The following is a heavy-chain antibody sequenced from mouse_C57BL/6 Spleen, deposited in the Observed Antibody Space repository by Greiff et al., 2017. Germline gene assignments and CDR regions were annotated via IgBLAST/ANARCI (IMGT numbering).Heavy chain of an antibody. V-gene: IGHV5-6*01. CDR1: GFTFSSYG. CDR3: ARSYDYDSEAWFAY. J-gene: IGHJ3*01. Sequence: EVQLVESGGDLVKPGGSLKLSCAASGFTFSSYGMSWVRQTPDKRLEWVATISSGGSYTYYPDSVKGRFTISRDNAKNTLYLQMSSLKSEDTAMYYCARSYDYDSEAWFAYWGQGTLVTVSA. CDR2: ISSGGSYT. D-gene: IGHD2-4*01.